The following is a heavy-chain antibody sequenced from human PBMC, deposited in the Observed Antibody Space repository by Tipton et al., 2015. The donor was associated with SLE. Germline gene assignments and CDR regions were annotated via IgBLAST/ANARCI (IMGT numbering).Heavy chain of an antibody. CDR1: GGSISSYY. CDR3: ARGGMAAVGPVSRAIDY. D-gene: IGHD2-2*01. J-gene: IGHJ4*02. Sequence: TLSLTCSVSGGSISSYYWSWIRQPPGKGLEWIGYIYYSGSTNYNPSLKSRVTISLDTSRDQFSLHLTSVTAADTAIYYCARGGMAAVGPVSRAIDYWGQGTLVTVSS. V-gene: IGHV4-59*08. CDR2: IYYSGST.